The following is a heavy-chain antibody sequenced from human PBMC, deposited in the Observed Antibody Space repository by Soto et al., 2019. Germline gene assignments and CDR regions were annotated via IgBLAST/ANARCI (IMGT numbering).Heavy chain of an antibody. CDR3: YRSGGN. CDR2: IYDSGTA. Sequence: SETLSLTCTVSGGSISSFYWSWIRQPPGKGLEWIGHIYDSGTANYNPSLKSRVTISVDTSKNQFSLNLSSVTAADTAMYYCYRSGGNWGQGTLVTVS. V-gene: IGHV4-59*01. J-gene: IGHJ4*02. CDR1: GGSISSFY. D-gene: IGHD6-19*01.